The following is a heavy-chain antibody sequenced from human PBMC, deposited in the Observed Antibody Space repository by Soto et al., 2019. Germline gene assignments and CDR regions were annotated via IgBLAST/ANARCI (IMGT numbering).Heavy chain of an antibody. D-gene: IGHD2-15*01. CDR2: ISYDESTT. J-gene: IGHJ1*01. V-gene: IGHV3-30*03. Sequence: GGSLRLSCAASGFTFSRYGIHWVRQAPGKGLEWVAVISYDESTTFYADSVKGRFTISRDNSKNTLFLQMNSLRPEDTAVYYCPIPMMRRYVSDACSVWGRGNLGTV. CDR1: GFTFSRYG. CDR3: PIPMMRRYVSDACSV.